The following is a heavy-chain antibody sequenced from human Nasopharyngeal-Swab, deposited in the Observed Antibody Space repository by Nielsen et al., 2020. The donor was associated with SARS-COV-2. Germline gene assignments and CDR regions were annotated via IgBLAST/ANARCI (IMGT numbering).Heavy chain of an antibody. J-gene: IGHJ2*01. Sequence: ASVKVSCKASGYSFTDYFIFWVRQAPGQGLEWMGRINPTSGGTKYAQKFQGRVTMTRDTSISTVYMDLSTLKSDDTAVYYCARGAASWYFDLWGRGTLVTVSS. V-gene: IGHV1-2*06. D-gene: IGHD6-25*01. CDR2: INPTSGGT. CDR1: GYSFTDYF. CDR3: ARGAASWYFDL.